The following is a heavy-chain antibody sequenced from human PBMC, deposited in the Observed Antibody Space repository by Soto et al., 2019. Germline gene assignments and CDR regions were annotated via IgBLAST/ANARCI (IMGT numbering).Heavy chain of an antibody. CDR2: IYYSGTT. CDR1: AGYISTGNYY. D-gene: IGHD6-13*01. Sequence: QVQLQESGPGLVKPSQTLSLTCNVSAGYISTGNYYWSWIRQSPGKGLEWIGHIYYSGTTYYNPSLKSRITISVDASKNQFSLNLSSVTAADTAIYYCVSRQQQVALVGYWGQGTLVTVSS. J-gene: IGHJ4*02. V-gene: IGHV4-30-4*01. CDR3: VSRQQQVALVGY.